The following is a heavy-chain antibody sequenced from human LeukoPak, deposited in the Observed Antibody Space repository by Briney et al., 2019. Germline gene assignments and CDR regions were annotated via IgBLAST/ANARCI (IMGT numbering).Heavy chain of an antibody. V-gene: IGHV1-2*02. Sequence: ASVKVSCKASGYTFTGYYMHWVRQAPGQGLEWMGWINPNSGGTNYAQKFQGRVTMTRDTSISTAYMELSRLRSDDTAVYYCAMIPYCTSVTCYYPDHWGQGTLVTVSS. CDR2: INPNSGGT. CDR3: AMIPYCTSVTCYYPDH. D-gene: IGHD2-8*01. CDR1: GYTFTGYY. J-gene: IGHJ4*02.